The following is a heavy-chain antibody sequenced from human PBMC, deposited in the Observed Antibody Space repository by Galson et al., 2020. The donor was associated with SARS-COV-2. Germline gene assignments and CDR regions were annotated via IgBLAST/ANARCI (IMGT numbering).Heavy chain of an antibody. Sequence: LHGESLKISCSASGFIFSDYAMHWVRQAPGKGLEYVSAISPNGGTSFYADSVKDRFTMSRDNSRNMFYLQMTALRLEDTGFYYCLSYSSTRQNHWGQGTLVTVSS. J-gene: IGHJ4*02. CDR2: ISPNGGTS. CDR1: GFIFSDYA. CDR3: LSYSSTRQNH. D-gene: IGHD6-13*01. V-gene: IGHV3-64D*06.